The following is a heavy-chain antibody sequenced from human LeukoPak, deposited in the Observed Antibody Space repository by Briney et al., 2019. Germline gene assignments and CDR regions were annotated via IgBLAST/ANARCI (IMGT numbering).Heavy chain of an antibody. Sequence: GSVKVSCKASGGTFSSYAISWVRQAPGQGLEWMGWINPNSGGTNYAQKFQGRVTMTRDTSISTAYMELSRLRSDDTAVYYCARVYGLQALDFDYWGQGTLVTVSS. CDR1: GGTFSSYA. CDR2: INPNSGGT. V-gene: IGHV1-2*02. J-gene: IGHJ4*02. CDR3: ARVYGLQALDFDY. D-gene: IGHD3-10*01.